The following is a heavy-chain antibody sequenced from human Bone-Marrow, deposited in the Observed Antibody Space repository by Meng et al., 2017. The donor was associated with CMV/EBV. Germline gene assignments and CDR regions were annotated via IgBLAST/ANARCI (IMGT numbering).Heavy chain of an antibody. J-gene: IGHJ4*02. CDR2: IYYSGST. CDR3: ARYTVTTVFDY. CDR1: GGSISSYY. Sequence: SETLSLTCTVSGGSISSYYWSWIRQPPGKGLEWLGYIYYSGSTNYNPSLKSRVTISVDTSKNQFSLKLSSVTAADTAVYYCARYTVTTVFDYWGQGTLVTVSS. V-gene: IGHV4-59*01. D-gene: IGHD4-11*01.